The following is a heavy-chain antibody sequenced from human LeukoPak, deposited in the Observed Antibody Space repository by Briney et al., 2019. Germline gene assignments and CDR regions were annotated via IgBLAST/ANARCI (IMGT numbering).Heavy chain of an antibody. V-gene: IGHV3-23*01. J-gene: IGHJ4*02. CDR1: GFTFATYA. Sequence: GGSLRLSCAASGFTFATYAMGWVRQAPGKGLEWVAALSGSGISTYYADSVKGRFTISRDNSESTLHLQMTGLKAEDTAFYFCAKGRGTGTYYYDYWGRGTLVTVSS. CDR3: AKGRGTGTYYYDY. D-gene: IGHD3/OR15-3a*01. CDR2: LSGSGIST.